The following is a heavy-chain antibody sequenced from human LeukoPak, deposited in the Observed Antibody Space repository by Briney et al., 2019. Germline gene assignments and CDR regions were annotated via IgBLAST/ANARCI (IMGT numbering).Heavy chain of an antibody. Sequence: SETLSLTCTVSGGSISNYYWSWIRQPAGKGLEWIGRINTSGSTDYNPSLKSRVTMSVDTAKNQFSLNLSSLTAAVTAVYYCARSRGTTLVTRFDYWGQGTLVTVSS. D-gene: IGHD5-18*01. CDR2: INTSGST. J-gene: IGHJ4*02. CDR1: GGSISNYY. CDR3: ARSRGTTLVTRFDY. V-gene: IGHV4-4*07.